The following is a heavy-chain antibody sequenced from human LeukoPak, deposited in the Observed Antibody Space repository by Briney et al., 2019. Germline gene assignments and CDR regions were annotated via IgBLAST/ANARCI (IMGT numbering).Heavy chain of an antibody. V-gene: IGHV1-2*04. CDR2: INPNSGGT. D-gene: IGHD4-17*01. J-gene: IGHJ4*02. CDR3: ARGGYGDYDGFIFDY. Sequence: ASVKVSCKASGYTFTGYYMHWVRQAPGQGLEWMGWINPNSGGTNYAQKFQGWVTMTRDTSISTAYMELSRLRSDDTAVYYCARGGYGDYDGFIFDYWCQGTLVTVSS. CDR1: GYTFTGYY.